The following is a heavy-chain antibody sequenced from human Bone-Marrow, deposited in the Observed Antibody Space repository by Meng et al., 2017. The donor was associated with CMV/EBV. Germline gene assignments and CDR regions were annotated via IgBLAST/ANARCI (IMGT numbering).Heavy chain of an antibody. CDR3: ARAPVPAGLNWFDP. Sequence: GESLKISCAASGFTFDDYGMSWVRQAPGKGLEWVSSISSSSSYIYYADSVKGRFTISRDNAKNSLYLQMNSLRAEDTAVYYCARAPVPAGLNWFDPWGQGTLVTVSS. J-gene: IGHJ5*02. D-gene: IGHD2-2*01. CDR2: ISSSSSYI. CDR1: GFTFDDYG. V-gene: IGHV3-21*01.